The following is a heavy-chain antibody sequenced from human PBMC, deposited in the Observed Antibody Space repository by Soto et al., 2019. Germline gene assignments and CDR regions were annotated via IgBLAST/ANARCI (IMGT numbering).Heavy chain of an antibody. D-gene: IGHD3-10*01. CDR1: GFTFSSYA. Sequence: GGSLRLSCAASGFTFSSYAMSWVRQAPGKGLEWVSAISGSGGSTYYADSVKGRFTISRDNSKNTLYLQMNSLRAEDTAVYYCAKDRPYYYGSGPFFFGGQGTLVTAPQ. V-gene: IGHV3-23*01. J-gene: IGHJ4*02. CDR3: AKDRPYYYGSGPFFF. CDR2: ISGSGGST.